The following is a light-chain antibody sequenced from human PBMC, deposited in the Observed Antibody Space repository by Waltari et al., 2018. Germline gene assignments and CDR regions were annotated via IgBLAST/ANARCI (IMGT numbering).Light chain of an antibody. J-gene: IGKJ3*01. CDR2: AAS. Sequence: DIQMTQSPSSLSASVGDKVTITCRASKDISSWLAWYQQKPGKAPNLLISAASSLQSGVPSRFSGSGSGTDYTLTISSLHPEDFATYYCQQGYSTPFTFGPGTKLDIK. CDR3: QQGYSTPFT. V-gene: IGKV1-12*01. CDR1: KDISSW.